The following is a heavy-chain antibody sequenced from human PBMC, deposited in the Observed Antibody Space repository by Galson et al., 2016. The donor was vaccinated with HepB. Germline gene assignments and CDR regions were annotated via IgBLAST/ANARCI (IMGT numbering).Heavy chain of an antibody. J-gene: IGHJ5*02. CDR1: GYTFTRHY. CDR3: ARGIPLAVNWLDGFDP. CDR2: INPLFGGT. D-gene: IGHD5-12*01. V-gene: IGHV1-46*01. Sequence: AVKVSCKASGYTFTRHYMHWVRQAPGQGHECMGRINPLFGGTDYAQKFQGRLTMSRDTSTSKVYMQLRSLTSEYTAVYYGARGIPLAVNWLDGFDPWGQGTLVTVSS.